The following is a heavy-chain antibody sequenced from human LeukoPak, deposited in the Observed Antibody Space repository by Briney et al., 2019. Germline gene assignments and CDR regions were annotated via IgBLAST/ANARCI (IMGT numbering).Heavy chain of an antibody. D-gene: IGHD6-19*01. CDR3: ARQGWYSSDEEPDDY. CDR1: GGSFSSYY. CDR2: IYYSGST. Sequence: SETLSLSCTVSGGSFSSYYWSWIRQPPGKGLEWVGYIYYSGSTNYNPSLKSRVTISVDTSKNQFSLKLSSVTAADTAVYYCARQGWYSSDEEPDDYWGQGTLVTVSS. V-gene: IGHV4-59*08. J-gene: IGHJ4*02.